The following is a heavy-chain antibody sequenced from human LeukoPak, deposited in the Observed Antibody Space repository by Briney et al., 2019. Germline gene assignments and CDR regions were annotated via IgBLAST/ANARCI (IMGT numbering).Heavy chain of an antibody. CDR2: ISGSGGGT. Sequence: GGSLRLSCAASGFTVSSNYMSWVRQAAGKGLEWVSLISGSGGGTYYADSVKGRFTISRDNSKNTLYLQLNSLRVEDTAVYYCAKNRGAGSHYYYHMNVWGQGTTVTVSS. J-gene: IGHJ6*03. V-gene: IGHV3-23*01. D-gene: IGHD1-26*01. CDR1: GFTVSSNY. CDR3: AKNRGAGSHYYYHMNV.